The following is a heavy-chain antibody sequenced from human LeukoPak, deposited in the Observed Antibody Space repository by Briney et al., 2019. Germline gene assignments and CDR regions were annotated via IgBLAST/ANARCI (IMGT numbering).Heavy chain of an antibody. CDR3: ARDLWGSGIDN. J-gene: IGHJ4*02. V-gene: IGHV4-61*02. Sequence: PSETLSLTCTVSGGSIRSGSYYWSWIRQPTGKGLEWIGRIYTSGSTNYNPSLKSRVTISVDTSKNQFSLKLSSVTAADTAVYHCARDLWGSGIDNWGQGTLVTVSS. CDR2: IYTSGST. CDR1: GGSIRSGSYY. D-gene: IGHD3-10*01.